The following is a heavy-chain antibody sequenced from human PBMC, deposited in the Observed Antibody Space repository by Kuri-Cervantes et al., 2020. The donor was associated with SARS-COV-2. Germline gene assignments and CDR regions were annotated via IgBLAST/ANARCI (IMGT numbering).Heavy chain of an antibody. CDR2: IKQDGSEK. J-gene: IGHJ6*03. Sequence: GGSLRLSCAASGFTFSSYWMSWVRQAPGKGLEWVANIKQDGSEKYYVDSVKGRFTISRDNAKNSLYLQMNSLRAEDTAVYYCARGFRNYDFWSGYRPNYYYYYMDVWGKGTTVTVSS. V-gene: IGHV3-7*01. D-gene: IGHD3-3*01. CDR1: GFTFSSYW. CDR3: ARGFRNYDFWSGYRPNYYYYYMDV.